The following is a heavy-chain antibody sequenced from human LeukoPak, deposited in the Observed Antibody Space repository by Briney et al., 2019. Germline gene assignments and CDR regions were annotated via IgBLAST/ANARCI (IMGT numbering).Heavy chain of an antibody. CDR3: AKDRGRQWLVHPPVY. CDR1: GFTFSTYS. CDR2: ISDSSVYI. D-gene: IGHD6-19*01. Sequence: PGGSLRLSCAASGFTFSTYSMNWVRQAPGKGLEWVSSISDSSVYIYYADSVKGRFTISRDNAKNSLYLQMNSLRAEDTAVYYCAKDRGRQWLVHPPVYWGQGTLVTVSS. J-gene: IGHJ4*02. V-gene: IGHV3-21*01.